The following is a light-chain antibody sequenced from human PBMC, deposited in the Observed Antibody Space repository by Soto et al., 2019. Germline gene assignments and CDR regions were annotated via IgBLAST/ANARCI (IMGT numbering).Light chain of an antibody. CDR1: SSDVGGYNY. CDR2: EVS. Sequence: QSALTQPASVSGSPGQSITISCTGTSSDVGGYNYVPWYQQHPGKAPKLMIYEVSNRPSGVSNRFSGSNSGNAASLTISALHAEDEADYYCSSYTSSSIDDVFGTGTKVTVL. J-gene: IGLJ1*01. V-gene: IGLV2-14*01. CDR3: SSYTSSSIDDV.